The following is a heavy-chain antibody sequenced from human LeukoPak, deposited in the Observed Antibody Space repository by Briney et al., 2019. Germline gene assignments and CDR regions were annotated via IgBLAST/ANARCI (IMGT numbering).Heavy chain of an antibody. CDR1: GGSISSYY. CDR3: ATGRSSAGAFDI. Sequence: SETLSLTCTVSGGSISSYYWSWIRQPAGKGLEWIGRIYTSGSTNYNPSLKSRVTISVDTSKNQFSLKLSSVTAADTAVYYCATGRSSAGAFDIWGQGTMVTVSS. V-gene: IGHV4-4*07. J-gene: IGHJ3*02. D-gene: IGHD6-19*01. CDR2: IYTSGST.